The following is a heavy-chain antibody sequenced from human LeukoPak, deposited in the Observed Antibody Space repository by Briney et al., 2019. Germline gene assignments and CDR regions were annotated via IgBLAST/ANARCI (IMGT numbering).Heavy chain of an antibody. J-gene: IGHJ5*02. CDR3: AKGGEDVVVPAAISFWFDP. Sequence: PGGSLRLSCAASGFTFSSYAMSWVRQAPGKGLEWVSAISGSGGSTYYADSVKGRFIISRDNSKNTLYLQMNSLRAEDTAVYYCAKGGEDVVVPAAISFWFDPWGQGTLVTVSS. CDR2: ISGSGGST. V-gene: IGHV3-23*01. D-gene: IGHD2-2*02. CDR1: GFTFSSYA.